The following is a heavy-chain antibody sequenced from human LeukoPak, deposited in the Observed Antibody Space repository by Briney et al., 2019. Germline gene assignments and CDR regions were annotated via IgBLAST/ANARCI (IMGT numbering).Heavy chain of an antibody. J-gene: IGHJ6*03. CDR3: ARVPTYYDFWSGYYRRDYYMDV. Sequence: ASVTVSCKVSGYTLTELSMHWVRQAPGKGLEWMGGFDPEDGETIYAQKFQGRVTMTEDTSTDTAYMELSSLRSEDTAVYYCARVPTYYDFWSGYYRRDYYMDVWGKGTTVTVSS. CDR2: FDPEDGET. V-gene: IGHV1-24*01. CDR1: GYTLTELS. D-gene: IGHD3-3*01.